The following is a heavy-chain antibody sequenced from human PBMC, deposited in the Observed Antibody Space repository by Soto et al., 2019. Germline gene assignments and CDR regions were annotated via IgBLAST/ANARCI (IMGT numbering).Heavy chain of an antibody. Sequence: QVQLLESGGGVVQPGRSLRLSCAASGFTFSSYAMHWVRQPPGKVLEWVAVVSNDGRNKFYADSVRGRFTISRDNSKNTLYLEMDSLSVEDTSVFYCARGQHGLDHWGQGSLVLVSP. D-gene: IGHD2-8*01. CDR2: VSNDGRNK. CDR3: ARGQHGLDH. J-gene: IGHJ4*02. CDR1: GFTFSSYA. V-gene: IGHV3-30-3*01.